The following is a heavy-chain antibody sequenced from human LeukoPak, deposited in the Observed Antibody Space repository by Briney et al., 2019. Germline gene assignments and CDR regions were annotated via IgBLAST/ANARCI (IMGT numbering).Heavy chain of an antibody. D-gene: IGHD5-12*01. V-gene: IGHV3-53*01. Sequence: GGPLRLSCAAFGFTVSSNYMNWVRQAPGKGLEWVSVIYSGGSTYYADSVKGRFTISRDNSKNTLYLQMNSLRAEDTAVYYCARVLGYSGYGDAFDIWGQGTMVTVSS. J-gene: IGHJ3*02. CDR1: GFTVSSNY. CDR3: ARVLGYSGYGDAFDI. CDR2: IYSGGST.